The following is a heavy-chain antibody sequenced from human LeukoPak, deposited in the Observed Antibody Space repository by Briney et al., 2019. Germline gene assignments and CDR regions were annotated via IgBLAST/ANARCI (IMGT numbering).Heavy chain of an antibody. CDR3: ASDKIVGATQFDY. D-gene: IGHD1-26*01. J-gene: IGHJ4*02. CDR1: GFTFSSYW. Sequence: PGGSLRLSCAASGFTFSSYWMTWVRQAPGKGLEWVANIKQDGSDKYSVDSVKGRFTISRDNAKNSLYLQMNSLRAEDTAVYYCASDKIVGATQFDYWGQGTLVTVSS. V-gene: IGHV3-7*01. CDR2: IKQDGSDK.